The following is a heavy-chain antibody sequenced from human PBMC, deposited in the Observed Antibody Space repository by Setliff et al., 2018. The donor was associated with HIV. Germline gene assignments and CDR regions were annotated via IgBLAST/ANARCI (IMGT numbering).Heavy chain of an antibody. V-gene: IGHV4-4*07. J-gene: IGHJ6*02. D-gene: IGHD2-15*01. CDR3: AREQYHFVVDYYYYYGMDV. CDR1: GGSMSSHY. CDR2: IFRAGNA. Sequence: SETLSLTCTVSGGSMSSHYWSWIRQPPGKGLEWIGRIFRAGNATYNPSLKSRAILSVDTSQNQFSLQLKHVTAADTAIYYCAREQYHFVVDYYYYYGMDVWGQGNTVTVSS.